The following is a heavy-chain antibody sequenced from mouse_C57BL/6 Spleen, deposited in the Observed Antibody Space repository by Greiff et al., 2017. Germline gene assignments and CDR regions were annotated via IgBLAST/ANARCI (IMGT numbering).Heavy chain of an antibody. J-gene: IGHJ2*01. V-gene: IGHV3-6*01. CDR3: ARGAYDYFFFDY. CDR2: ISYDGSN. Sequence: EVKLMESGPGLVKPSQSLSLTCSVTGYSITSGYYWNWIRQFPGNKLEWMGYISYDGSNNYNPSLKNRISITRDTAKNQFFLKLNSVTTEDTATYYGARGAYDYFFFDYWGQGTTLTVSS. CDR1: GYSITSGYY. D-gene: IGHD2-4*01.